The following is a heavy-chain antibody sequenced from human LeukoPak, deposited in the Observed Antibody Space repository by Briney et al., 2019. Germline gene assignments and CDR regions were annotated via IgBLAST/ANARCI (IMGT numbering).Heavy chain of an antibody. D-gene: IGHD6-6*01. CDR1: GFTFSDYY. Sequence: GGSLRLSCAASGFTFSDYYMSWIRQAPGKGLEWVSYISSSGSTICYADSVKGRFTISRDNAKNSLYLQMNSLRAEDTAVYYCARGQQLVRFLPWDYWGQGTLVTVSS. CDR2: ISSSGSTI. V-gene: IGHV3-11*01. J-gene: IGHJ4*02. CDR3: ARGQQLVRFLPWDY.